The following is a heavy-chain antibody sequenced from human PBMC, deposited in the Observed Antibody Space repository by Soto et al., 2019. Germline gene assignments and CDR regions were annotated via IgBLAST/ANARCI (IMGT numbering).Heavy chain of an antibody. CDR1: GGTFSSYA. CDR2: IIPIFGTA. D-gene: IGHD3-10*01. V-gene: IGHV1-69*12. CDR3: ALHYGSGSNYYYYGMDV. J-gene: IGHJ6*02. Sequence: QVQLVQSGAEVKKPGSSVKVSCKASGGTFSSYAISWVRQSPGQGLEWMGGIIPIFGTADYAQKFQGRVTISADESTSTAYMELSSLRSEDTAVYYCALHYGSGSNYYYYGMDVWGQGTTVTVSS.